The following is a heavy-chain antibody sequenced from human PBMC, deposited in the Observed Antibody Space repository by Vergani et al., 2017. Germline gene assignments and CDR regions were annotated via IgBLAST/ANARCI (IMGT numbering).Heavy chain of an antibody. Sequence: QLQLQESGPGLVKPSETLSLTCTVSGGSISSYYWSWIRQPPGKGLEWIGYIYYSGSTNYNPSLKSRVTISVDTSKNQFSLKLSSVTAADTAVYYCARGSSSFYYYYYYMDVWGKGTTVTVSS. J-gene: IGHJ6*03. CDR2: IYYSGST. CDR3: ARGSSSFYYYYYYMDV. V-gene: IGHV4-59*01. CDR1: GGSISSYY.